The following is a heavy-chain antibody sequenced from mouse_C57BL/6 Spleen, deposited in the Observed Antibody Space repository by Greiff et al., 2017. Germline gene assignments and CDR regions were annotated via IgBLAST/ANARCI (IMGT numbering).Heavy chain of an antibody. CDR2: FYPGSGSI. V-gene: IGHV1-62-2*01. J-gene: IGHJ3*01. CDR3: ARHEAGLPEVAY. Sequence: VQVVESGAELVKPGASVKLSCKASGYTFTEYTIHWVKQRSGQGLEWLGWFYPGSGSIKYNEKFKDKAPLTVDKSSSTVYMELRRLTSEDSAVYCCARHEAGLPEVAYWGQGTLVTVSA. D-gene: IGHD5-5*01. CDR1: GYTFTEYT.